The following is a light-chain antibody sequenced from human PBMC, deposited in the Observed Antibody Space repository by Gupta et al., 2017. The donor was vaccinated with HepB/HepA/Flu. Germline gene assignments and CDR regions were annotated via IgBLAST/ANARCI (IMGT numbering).Light chain of an antibody. CDR2: GKN. Sequence: SSELTQDPAVSVALGQTVRITCQGDSPRTYYASSYQQKPGQAPILVIYGKNNRPSGIQDRFSGSSSRNTASLIITGAQAEEEADYYCSSRDSTTHVVFGGATKLTVL. CDR1: SPRTYY. V-gene: IGLV3-19*01. J-gene: IGLJ2*01. CDR3: SSRDSTTHVV.